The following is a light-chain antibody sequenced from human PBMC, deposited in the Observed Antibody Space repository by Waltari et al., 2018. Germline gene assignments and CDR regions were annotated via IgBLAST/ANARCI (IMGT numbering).Light chain of an antibody. CDR1: QSIGTF. CDR2: GAS. V-gene: IGKV3-20*01. J-gene: IGKJ1*01. Sequence: EIVLTQSPGTLSLSPGERVTLSCRASQSIGTFLAWYQQKPGQPPRLRIYGASVRAAGIPDRVSGSGSGTEFSLTVSRLEPEDFAVYYCQHYVRLPVTFGQGTKVQIK. CDR3: QHYVRLPVT.